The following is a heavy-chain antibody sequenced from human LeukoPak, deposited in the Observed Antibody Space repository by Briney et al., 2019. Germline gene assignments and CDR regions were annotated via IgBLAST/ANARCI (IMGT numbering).Heavy chain of an antibody. Sequence: GGSLRLSCAASGFTFSSYSMNWVRQAPGKGLEWVSHISSSSSTIYYADSVKGRFTISRDNAKNSLYLQMNSLRAEDTAVYYCARVGATGGYYFDYWGQGTLVTVSS. D-gene: IGHD1-26*01. V-gene: IGHV3-48*01. CDR3: ARVGATGGYYFDY. CDR2: ISSSSSTI. CDR1: GFTFSSYS. J-gene: IGHJ4*02.